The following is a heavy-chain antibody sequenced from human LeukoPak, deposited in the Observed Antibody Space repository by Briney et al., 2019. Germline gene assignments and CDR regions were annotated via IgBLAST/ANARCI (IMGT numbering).Heavy chain of an antibody. CDR3: SVRGVIIEGFDP. J-gene: IGHJ5*02. V-gene: IGHV5-51*01. CDR1: GYSFSSYW. CDR2: IYPGDSDT. D-gene: IGHD3-10*01. Sequence: GESLKISCKVFGYSFSSYWIGWVRQRPGKGLEWMGVIYPGDSDTRYSPSFQGQVTISADKSISTAYLQWSSLKASDTAMYYCSVRGVIIEGFDPWGQGTLVTVSS.